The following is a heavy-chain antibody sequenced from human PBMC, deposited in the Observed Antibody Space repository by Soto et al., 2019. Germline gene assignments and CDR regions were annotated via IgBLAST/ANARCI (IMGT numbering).Heavy chain of an antibody. CDR3: ARERPDGSRLDP. J-gene: IGHJ5*02. Sequence: SETLSLTCTVSGGSISSGDYYWSWIRQPPGKGLEWIWYIYYSGSTYYNPSLKSRVTISVDTSKNQFSLKLSSATAADTAVYYCARERPDGSRLDPWGQGTLVTVSS. D-gene: IGHD6-13*01. CDR2: IYYSGST. V-gene: IGHV4-30-4*01. CDR1: GGSISSGDYY.